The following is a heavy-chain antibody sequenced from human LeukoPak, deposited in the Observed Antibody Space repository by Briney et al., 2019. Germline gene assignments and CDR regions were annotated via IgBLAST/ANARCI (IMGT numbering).Heavy chain of an antibody. V-gene: IGHV1-69*13. CDR2: IIPIFGTA. J-gene: IGHJ4*02. Sequence: ASVKVSCKASGGTFSSYAISWVRQAPGQGLEWMGGIIPIFGTANYAQKFQGRVTITADESTSTAYMELSSLRSEDTAVYYCARDRLGVRGVIITGSGWGQGTLVTVSS. CDR1: GGTFSSYA. CDR3: ARDRLGVRGVIITGSG. D-gene: IGHD3-10*01.